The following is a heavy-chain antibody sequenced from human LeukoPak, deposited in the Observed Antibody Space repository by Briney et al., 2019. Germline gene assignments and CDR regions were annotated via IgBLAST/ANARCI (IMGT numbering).Heavy chain of an antibody. J-gene: IGHJ2*01. D-gene: IGHD3-22*01. CDR1: GGSISSYY. CDR2: IYHSGST. CDR3: ARAYYYDSSGYYPPDL. V-gene: IGHV4-59*12. Sequence: PSETLSLTCTVSGGSISSYYWSWIRQPPGKGLEWIGYIYHSGSTYYNPSLKSRVTISVDRSKNQFSLKLSSVTAADTAVYYCARAYYYDSSGYYPPDLWGRGTLVTVSS.